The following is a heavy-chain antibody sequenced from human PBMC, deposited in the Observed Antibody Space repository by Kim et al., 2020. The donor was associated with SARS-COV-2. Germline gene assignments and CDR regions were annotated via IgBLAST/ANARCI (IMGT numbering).Heavy chain of an antibody. Sequence: SVKVSCKASGGTFSSYAISWVRQAPGQGLEWMGGIIPIFGTANYAQKFQGRVTITADESTSTAYMELSSLRSEDTAVYYCARGGGKSTAMVTIGWFDPWGQGTLVTVSS. D-gene: IGHD5-18*01. CDR1: GGTFSSYA. CDR3: ARGGGKSTAMVTIGWFDP. V-gene: IGHV1-69*13. CDR2: IIPIFGTA. J-gene: IGHJ5*02.